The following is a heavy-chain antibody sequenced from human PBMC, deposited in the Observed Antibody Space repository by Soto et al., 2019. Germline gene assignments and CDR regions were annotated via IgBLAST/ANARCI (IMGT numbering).Heavy chain of an antibody. D-gene: IGHD3-3*01. Sequence: PSETLSLTCAVSGGSISSSNWWSWVRQPPGKGLEWIGEIYHSGSTNYNPSLKSRVTISVDKSKNQFSLKLSSVTAADTAVYYCARVIGDTIFGVVMYYYYGMDVWGQGTTVTVSS. CDR3: ARVIGDTIFGVVMYYYYGMDV. V-gene: IGHV4-4*02. CDR1: GGSISSSNW. J-gene: IGHJ6*02. CDR2: IYHSGST.